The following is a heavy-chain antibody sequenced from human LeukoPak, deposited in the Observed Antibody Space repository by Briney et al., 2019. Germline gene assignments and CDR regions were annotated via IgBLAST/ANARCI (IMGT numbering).Heavy chain of an antibody. V-gene: IGHV3-23*01. J-gene: IGHJ4*02. Sequence: HPGGSLRLSCAASGFTFSSYAMSWVRQAPGKGLEWVSAISGSGGSTYYADSVKGRFTISRDNAKNSLYLQMNSLRAEDTAVYYCARSGTAAAHFDYWGQGTLVTVSS. CDR2: ISGSGGST. CDR3: ARSGTAAAHFDY. D-gene: IGHD6-13*01. CDR1: GFTFSSYA.